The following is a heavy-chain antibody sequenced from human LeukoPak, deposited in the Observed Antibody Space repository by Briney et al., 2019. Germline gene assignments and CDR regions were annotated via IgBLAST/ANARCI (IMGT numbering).Heavy chain of an antibody. Sequence: GGSLRLSCAASGFTFSSYAMHWVRQAPGKGLEWVAVISYDGSNKYYADSVKGRFTISRDNSKNTLYLQMNSLRAEDTAVYYCARAGLAAMGDSRYYYYMDVWGKGTTVTVSS. D-gene: IGHD2-2*01. J-gene: IGHJ6*03. V-gene: IGHV3-30*04. CDR1: GFTFSSYA. CDR2: ISYDGSNK. CDR3: ARAGLAAMGDSRYYYYMDV.